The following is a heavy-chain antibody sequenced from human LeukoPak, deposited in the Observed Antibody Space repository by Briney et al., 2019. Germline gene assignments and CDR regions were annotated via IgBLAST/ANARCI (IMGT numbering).Heavy chain of an antibody. D-gene: IGHD6-13*01. CDR3: ARDHTAGDAFDI. CDR1: GFTFDDYS. J-gene: IGHJ3*02. CDR2: INWNGGST. Sequence: TGGYLRLSCAASGFTFDDYSMSWVRRAPGKGLEWVSGINWNGGSTGYADSVKGRFTISRDNAKNSLYLQMNSLRAEDTALYHCARDHTAGDAFDIWGQGTMVTVS. V-gene: IGHV3-20*01.